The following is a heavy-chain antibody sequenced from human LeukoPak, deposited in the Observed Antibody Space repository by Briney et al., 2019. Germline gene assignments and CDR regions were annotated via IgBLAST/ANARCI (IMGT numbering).Heavy chain of an antibody. Sequence: GGGLQISCSGAGCSFTSYWSGWGRRMAGKGGEGMGIIYPGDSNTRYSPSFQGQVTTSADNSISTAHLQWSSLKASDTAMYYCARGQLRAKYYFDYWGQGTLVTVSS. V-gene: IGHV5-51*01. CDR3: ARGQLRAKYYFDY. CDR2: IYPGDSNT. J-gene: IGHJ4*02. D-gene: IGHD5-24*01. CDR1: GCSFTSYW.